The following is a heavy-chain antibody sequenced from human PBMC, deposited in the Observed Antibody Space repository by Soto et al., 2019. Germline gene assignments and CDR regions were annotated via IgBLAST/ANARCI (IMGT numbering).Heavy chain of an antibody. CDR1: GFTFGSYW. J-gene: IGHJ4*02. V-gene: IGHV3-74*01. D-gene: IGHD3-10*01. CDR3: SRENLWFGESLKS. CDR2: INGDGSIT. Sequence: EVQLVESGGGSAQTGGSLRISCATSGFTFGSYWMDWVRQAPGKGLEWVSRINGDGSITTYADSVKGRFTISRDSAGNTWYLQMNNLRADDTAVYYCSRENLWFGESLKSGGRGTLVTVSS.